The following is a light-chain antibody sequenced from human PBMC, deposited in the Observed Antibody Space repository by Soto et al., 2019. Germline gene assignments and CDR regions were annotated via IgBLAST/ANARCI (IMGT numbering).Light chain of an antibody. CDR1: QSVSSN. V-gene: IGKV3-15*01. J-gene: IGKJ3*01. CDR3: QQYNKWPLFT. Sequence: EVVMTQSPATLSVSPGERATLSCRASQSVSSNLAWYQLRPGQAPRLLIYGASTRATGIPARFSGSGSGTEFTLTSSSLQSEVFALYYCQQYNKWPLFTFGPGTRVDI. CDR2: GAS.